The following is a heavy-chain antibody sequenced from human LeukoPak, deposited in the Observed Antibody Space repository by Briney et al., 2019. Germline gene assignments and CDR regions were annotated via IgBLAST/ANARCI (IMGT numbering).Heavy chain of an antibody. CDR1: GLTFSSYS. D-gene: IGHD3-3*01. CDR2: IKKDGSEK. V-gene: IGHV3-7*01. CDR3: ARDDFWSGYCDY. Sequence: PGGSLRLSCAASGLTFSSYSMSWVRQAPGKGLEWVASIKKDGSEKYYVNSVKGRFTISRDNAKNPLYLQMNSLRAEDTAVYYCARDDFWSGYCDYWGQGTLVTVSS. J-gene: IGHJ4*02.